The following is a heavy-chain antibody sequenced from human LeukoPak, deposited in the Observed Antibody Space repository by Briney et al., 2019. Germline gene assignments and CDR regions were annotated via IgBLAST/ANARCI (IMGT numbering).Heavy chain of an antibody. Sequence: GSLRLSRAASGFTVSSNEMSWVRQAPGKGLEWVSSISGGSTYYADSRKGRFTISRDNSKNTLYPQMNSLRAEDTAAYYCKICSGGSSPSAEYFQHWGQGTLVTVSS. CDR2: ISGGST. V-gene: IGHV3-38-3*01. J-gene: IGHJ1*01. CDR3: KICSGGSSPSAEYFQH. D-gene: IGHD2-15*01. CDR1: GFTVSSNE.